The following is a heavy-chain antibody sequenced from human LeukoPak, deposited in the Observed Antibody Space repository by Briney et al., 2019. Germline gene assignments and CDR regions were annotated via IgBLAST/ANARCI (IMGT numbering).Heavy chain of an antibody. V-gene: IGHV4-59*01. CDR2: IYYSGST. J-gene: IGHJ4*02. Sequence: PSETLSLTCTVSGDSISSYYWSWIRQPPGKGLEWIGYIYYSGSTNYNPSLKSRVTISVDTSKNQFSLKLSSVTAADTAVYYCARGYYGSGSYYNNDYWGQGTLVTVSS. D-gene: IGHD3-10*01. CDR1: GDSISSYY. CDR3: ARGYYGSGSYYNNDY.